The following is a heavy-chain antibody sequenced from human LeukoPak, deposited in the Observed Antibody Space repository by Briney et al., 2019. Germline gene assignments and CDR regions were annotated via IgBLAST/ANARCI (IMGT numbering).Heavy chain of an antibody. CDR1: GFTFSSYG. CDR3: AKDTAMVPLGYMDV. V-gene: IGHV3-33*06. D-gene: IGHD5-18*01. J-gene: IGHJ6*03. CDR2: IWYDGSNK. Sequence: GGSLRLSCAASGFTFSSYGMHWVRQAPGKGLEWVAVIWYDGSNKYYADSVKGRFTISRDNSKNTLYLQTNSLRAEDTAVYYCAKDTAMVPLGYMDVWGKGTTVTVSS.